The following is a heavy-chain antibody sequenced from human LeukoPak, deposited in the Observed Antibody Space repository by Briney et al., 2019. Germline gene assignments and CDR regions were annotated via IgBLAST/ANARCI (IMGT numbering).Heavy chain of an antibody. Sequence: GGSLRLSCAASGFTFSSYWMSWVRQAPGMGLEWVANIKQDGSEKYYVDSVKGRFTISRDNAKNSLYLQMNSLRAEDTAVYYCASCGSSTSCPIDYWGQGTLVTVSS. CDR1: GFTFSSYW. J-gene: IGHJ4*02. CDR3: ASCGSSTSCPIDY. V-gene: IGHV3-7*01. D-gene: IGHD2-2*01. CDR2: IKQDGSEK.